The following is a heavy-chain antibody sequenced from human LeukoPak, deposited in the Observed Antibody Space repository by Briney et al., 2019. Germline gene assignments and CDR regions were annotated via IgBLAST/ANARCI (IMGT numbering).Heavy chain of an antibody. J-gene: IGHJ4*02. V-gene: IGHV3-23*01. CDR3: AKYNQNFDY. CDR1: GFTFSSYS. Sequence: GGSLRLSCAASGFTFSSYSMNWVRQAPGKGLEWVSAISGSGGSTYYADSVKGRLTISRDNSKNTLYLQMNSLRAEDTAVYYCAKYNQNFDYWGQGTLVTVSS. D-gene: IGHD1-14*01. CDR2: ISGSGGST.